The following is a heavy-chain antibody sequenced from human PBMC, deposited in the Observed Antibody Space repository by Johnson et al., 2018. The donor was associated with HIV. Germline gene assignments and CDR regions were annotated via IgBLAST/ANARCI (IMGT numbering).Heavy chain of an antibody. J-gene: IGHJ3*02. CDR3: ARDQLSSGLNDQTDAFDI. Sequence: VQLVESGGGLVQPGGSLKLSCAASGFTFSGSAMHWVRQASGKGLAWVGRIRRKANSYATAYAAQVKGRFTISRDNSKNTLYLQMNSLRAEDTAVYYCARDQLSSGLNDQTDAFDIWGQGTMVTVSS. CDR2: IRRKANSYAT. V-gene: IGHV3-73*02. D-gene: IGHD6-19*01. CDR1: GFTFSGSA.